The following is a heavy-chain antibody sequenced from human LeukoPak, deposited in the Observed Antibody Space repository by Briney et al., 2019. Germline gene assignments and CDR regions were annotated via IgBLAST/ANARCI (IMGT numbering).Heavy chain of an antibody. D-gene: IGHD2-21*01. CDR3: ARDTSLGENY. J-gene: IGHJ4*02. V-gene: IGHV3-9*01. CDR2: ISWNSGSI. CDR1: GFTFDDYA. Sequence: GGSLRLSCAASGFTFDDYAMHWVRQAPGKGLEWVSGISWNSGSIGYADSVKGRFTISRDNAKNSLYLQMNSLRAEDTAVYYCARDTSLGENYWGQGTLVTVSS.